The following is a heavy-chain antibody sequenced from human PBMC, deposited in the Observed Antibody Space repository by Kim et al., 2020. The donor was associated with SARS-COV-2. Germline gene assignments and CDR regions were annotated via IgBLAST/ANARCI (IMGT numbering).Heavy chain of an antibody. J-gene: IGHJ4*02. Sequence: KNNIKDEQTIQGRVTVTTDTSTNTAYMELTSLRSDDTAVYYCARDRPYDYWGQGTLVTVSS. V-gene: IGHV1-18*01. CDR2: KNNI. CDR3: ARDRPYDY.